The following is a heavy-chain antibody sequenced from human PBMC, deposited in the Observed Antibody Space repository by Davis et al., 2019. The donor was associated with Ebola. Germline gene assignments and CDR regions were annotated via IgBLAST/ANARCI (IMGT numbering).Heavy chain of an antibody. CDR1: GDNVSVYTYG. V-gene: IGHV6-1*01. CDR2: TYYNSKWYN. J-gene: IGHJ4*02. Sequence: PSETLSLTCAISGDNVSVYTYGWNWIRQSPSRGLEWLGRTYYNSKWYNDYAVSVKSRITINPDTSKNQFSLQLNSVTPEDTALYYCARGWLRTGFDYWGQGTLVIVSS. D-gene: IGHD5-12*01. CDR3: ARGWLRTGFDY.